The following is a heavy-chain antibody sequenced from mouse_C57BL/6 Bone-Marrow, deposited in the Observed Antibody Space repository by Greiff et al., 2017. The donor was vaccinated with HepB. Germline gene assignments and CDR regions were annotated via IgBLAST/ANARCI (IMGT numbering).Heavy chain of an antibody. CDR3: ARRRERYDYDIGYFDV. Sequence: VKLQQPGAELVRPGTSVKLSCKASGYTFTSYWMHWVKQRPGQGLEWIGVIDPSDSYTNYNQKFKGKATLTVDTSSSTAYMQLSSLTSEDSAVYYCARRRERYDYDIGYFDVWGTGTTVTVSS. V-gene: IGHV1-59*01. D-gene: IGHD2-4*01. J-gene: IGHJ1*03. CDR1: GYTFTSYW. CDR2: IDPSDSYT.